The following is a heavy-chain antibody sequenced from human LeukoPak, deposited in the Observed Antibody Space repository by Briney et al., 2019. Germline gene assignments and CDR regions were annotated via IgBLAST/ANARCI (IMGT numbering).Heavy chain of an antibody. CDR3: AREVSSGHFDY. CDR2: ISSSSSYT. Sequence: GGSLRLSCAASGFTFSDYYMSWIRQAPGKGLEWVSYISSSSSYTNYADSVKGRFTISRDNAKNSLYLQINSLRAEDTAVYYCAREVSSGHFDYWGQGTLVTVSS. CDR1: GFTFSDYY. D-gene: IGHD6-19*01. V-gene: IGHV3-11*06. J-gene: IGHJ4*02.